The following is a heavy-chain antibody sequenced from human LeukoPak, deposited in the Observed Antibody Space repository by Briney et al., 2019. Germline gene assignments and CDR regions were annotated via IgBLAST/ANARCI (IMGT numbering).Heavy chain of an antibody. J-gene: IGHJ6*03. CDR2: INLNGGNT. CDR3: ARERVVGATDGYYYYYYMDV. CDR1: GYTFTSYD. Sequence: ASVKVSCKASGYTFTSYDINWVRQATGQGLGGRGGINLNGGNTGYAQKFQGRVTITRNTSISTAYMELSSLRSEDTAVYYCARERVVGATDGYYYYYYMDVWGKGTTVTVSS. V-gene: IGHV1-8*03. D-gene: IGHD1-26*01.